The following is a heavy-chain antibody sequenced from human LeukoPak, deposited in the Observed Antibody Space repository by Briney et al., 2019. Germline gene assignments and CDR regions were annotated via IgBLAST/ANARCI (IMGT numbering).Heavy chain of an antibody. CDR3: ARVHVVLLWFGEPSYYYMDV. CDR1: GYSISSGYY. J-gene: IGHJ6*03. Sequence: PSETLSLTCTVSGYSISSGYYWGWIRQPPGKGLEWIGSMFHSGSTYYNPSLKSRVTMSVDTSKNQFSLKLSSVTAADTAVYYCARVHVVLLWFGEPSYYYMDVWGKGTTVTISS. CDR2: MFHSGST. V-gene: IGHV4-38-2*02. D-gene: IGHD3-10*01.